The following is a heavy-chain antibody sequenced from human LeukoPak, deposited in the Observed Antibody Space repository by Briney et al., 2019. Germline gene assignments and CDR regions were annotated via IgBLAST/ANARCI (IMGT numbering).Heavy chain of an antibody. CDR3: AREVAEAFDI. D-gene: IGHD2-15*01. CDR2: IGGSSTSI. Sequence: GGSLRLSCAASEFIFSSYSMNWVRQAPGKGLEWVSSIGGSSTSIYYADSVKGRFTISRDNAKNSLYLQMNGLRAEDTAVYYCAREVAEAFDIWGQGTMVTVSS. CDR1: EFIFSSYS. V-gene: IGHV3-21*01. J-gene: IGHJ3*02.